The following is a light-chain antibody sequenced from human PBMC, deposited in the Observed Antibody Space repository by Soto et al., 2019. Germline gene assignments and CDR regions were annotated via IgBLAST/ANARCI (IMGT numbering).Light chain of an antibody. CDR3: QQRRNWPPIT. Sequence: EFVLTQSPGTLSLSPGERATLSCRASQTVRNNYLAWYQQKPGQAPRLLIYDASSRATGIPDRFSGGGSGTDFTLTISSLEPEDFAVYYCQQRRNWPPITFGQGTRLEIK. CDR2: DAS. V-gene: IGKV3D-20*02. J-gene: IGKJ5*01. CDR1: QTVRNNY.